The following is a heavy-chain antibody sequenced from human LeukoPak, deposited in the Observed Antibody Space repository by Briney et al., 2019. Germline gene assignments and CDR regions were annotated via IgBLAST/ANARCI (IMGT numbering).Heavy chain of an antibody. CDR1: GGSISSSSYY. CDR2: IYYSGST. Sequence: PSETLSLTCTVSGGSISSSSYYWGWIRQPPGKGLEWIGSIYYSGSTYYNPSLKSRVTISVDTSKIQISLKLNSVAAADTAVYYCARGTNWFDPWGQGTLVTVSS. J-gene: IGHJ5*02. V-gene: IGHV4-39*01. CDR3: ARGTNWFDP.